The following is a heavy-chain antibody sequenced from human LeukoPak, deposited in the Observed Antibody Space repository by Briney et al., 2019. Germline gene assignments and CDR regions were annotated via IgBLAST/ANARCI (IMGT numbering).Heavy chain of an antibody. D-gene: IGHD6-13*01. Sequence: GGSLRLSCAASGFTFSTYHMNWVRQAPGKGLGWVSSISTSSSYTYYADSVKGRFTISRDNAKNSLYLQMNSLRAEDTAVYYCARGPHHPIAAADYWGQGTLVTVSS. CDR2: ISTSSSYT. V-gene: IGHV3-21*01. J-gene: IGHJ4*02. CDR3: ARGPHHPIAAADY. CDR1: GFTFSTYH.